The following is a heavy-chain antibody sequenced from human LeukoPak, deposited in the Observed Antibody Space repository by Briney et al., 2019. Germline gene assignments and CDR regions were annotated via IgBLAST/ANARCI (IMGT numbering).Heavy chain of an antibody. CDR3: AKDQMYYDILTGHTAEY. Sequence: GGSLRLSCAASGFTFGNYAMSWVRQAPGKGLEWVSAISGGGASTYYADSVKGRFIISRDNSKSTVYLQMNSLSVEDTALYYCAKDQMYYDILTGHTAEYWGQGTLVTVSA. CDR2: ISGGGAST. V-gene: IGHV3-23*01. CDR1: GFTFGNYA. J-gene: IGHJ4*02. D-gene: IGHD3-9*01.